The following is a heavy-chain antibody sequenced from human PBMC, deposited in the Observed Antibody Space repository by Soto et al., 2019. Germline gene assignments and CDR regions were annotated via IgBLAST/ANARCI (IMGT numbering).Heavy chain of an antibody. CDR1: GFTFSSYG. CDR2: ISYDGSNK. V-gene: IGHV3-30*18. Sequence: GGSLRLSCAASGFTFSSYGMHWVRQAPGKGLEWVAVISYDGSNKYYADSVKGRFTISRDNSKNTLYLQMNSLRAEDTAVYYCAKDGGGPPLSYAFDIWGQGTMVTVSS. J-gene: IGHJ3*02. D-gene: IGHD2-15*01. CDR3: AKDGGGPPLSYAFDI.